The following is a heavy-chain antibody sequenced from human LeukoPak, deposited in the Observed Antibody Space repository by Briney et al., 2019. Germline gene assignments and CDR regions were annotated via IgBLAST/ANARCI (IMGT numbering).Heavy chain of an antibody. D-gene: IGHD3-22*01. CDR3: ARAYYYDSSGVGEAFDI. J-gene: IGHJ3*02. Sequence: SETLSLTCTVSGGSISSYYWSWIRQPPGKGLEWIGYIYYSGSTNCNPSLKSRVTISVDTSKNQFSLKLSSVTAADTAVYYCARAYYYDSSGVGEAFDIWGQGTMVTVSS. CDR2: IYYSGST. CDR1: GGSISSYY. V-gene: IGHV4-59*01.